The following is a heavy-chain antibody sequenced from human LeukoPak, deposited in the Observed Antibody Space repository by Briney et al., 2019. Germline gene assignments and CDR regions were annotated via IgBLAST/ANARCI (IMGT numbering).Heavy chain of an antibody. Sequence: GGSLRLSCAASGFTFSSYAMSWVRQAPGKGLEWVSAISGSGGSTYYADSVKGRFTISRDNSKNTLYLQMNSLRAEDTAVYYCAKSDGGYFRYYYYGMDVWGQGTTVTVSS. CDR1: GFTFSSYA. CDR2: ISGSGGST. V-gene: IGHV3-23*01. D-gene: IGHD4-17*01. CDR3: AKSDGGYFRYYYYGMDV. J-gene: IGHJ6*02.